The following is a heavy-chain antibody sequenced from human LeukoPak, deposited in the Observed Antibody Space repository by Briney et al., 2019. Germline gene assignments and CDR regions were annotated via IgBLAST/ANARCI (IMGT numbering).Heavy chain of an antibody. Sequence: ASVKVSCKASGYTFTSYGISWVRQAPGQGLEWMGWISAYNGNTNYAQKLQGRVTMTTDTSTSTAYMELRSLRSDDTAVYYCARTKQSNGLLPFDYWGQGTLVTVSS. CDR3: ARTKQSNGLLPFDY. CDR2: ISAYNGNT. V-gene: IGHV1-18*01. J-gene: IGHJ4*02. D-gene: IGHD3-22*01. CDR1: GYTFTSYG.